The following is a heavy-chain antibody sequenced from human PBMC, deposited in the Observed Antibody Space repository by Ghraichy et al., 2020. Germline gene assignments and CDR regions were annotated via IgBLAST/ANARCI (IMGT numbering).Heavy chain of an antibody. CDR2: MNPNSGNT. Sequence: ASVKVSCKASGYTFTSYDINWVRQASGQGLEWMGWMNPNSGNTGYAREFQGRVTMTRDTSISTAYMDLSSLTSEDTAVYYCARAIGVGDNDGYYFDYWGQGTLVTVSS. D-gene: IGHD2-21*01. CDR1: GYTFTSYD. J-gene: IGHJ4*02. V-gene: IGHV1-8*01. CDR3: ARAIGVGDNDGYYFDY.